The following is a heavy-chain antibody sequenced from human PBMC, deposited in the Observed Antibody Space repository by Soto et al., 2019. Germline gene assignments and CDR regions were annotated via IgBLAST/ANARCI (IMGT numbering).Heavy chain of an antibody. D-gene: IGHD3-9*01. CDR1: GFTFSNAW. Sequence: EVQLVESGGGLVKPGGSLRLSCAASGFTFSNAWMSWVRQAPGKGLEWVGRIKSKTDGGTTDYAAPMKGRFTISRDDTKNTLYLQMNSLKTEDTAVYYCTRPTPLGILTGYSPIRYYYYGMDVWGQGTTVTVSS. V-gene: IGHV3-15*01. CDR3: TRPTPLGILTGYSPIRYYYYGMDV. J-gene: IGHJ6*02. CDR2: IKSKTDGGTT.